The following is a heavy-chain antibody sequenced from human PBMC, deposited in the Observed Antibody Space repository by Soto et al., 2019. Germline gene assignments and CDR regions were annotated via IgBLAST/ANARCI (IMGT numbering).Heavy chain of an antibody. CDR3: AHVLVVVANYGMDV. V-gene: IGHV2-5*02. CDR1: GFSLSTSGVG. CDR2: IYWADDK. J-gene: IGHJ6*02. D-gene: IGHD2-15*01. Sequence: QITLKESGPTLVKPTQTLTLTCTFSGFSLSTSGVGVGWIRQPPGKAREWLALIYWADDKRYRPSLTSRLTIPNDTSKNQVVLTMTNMDPVDTATYYCAHVLVVVANYGMDVWGQGTTVTVSS.